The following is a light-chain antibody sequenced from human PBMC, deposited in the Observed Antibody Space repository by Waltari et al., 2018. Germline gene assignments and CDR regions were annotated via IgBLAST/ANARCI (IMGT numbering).Light chain of an antibody. J-gene: IGKJ2*01. CDR2: KVS. Sequence: DVVMTQSPLSLPVTLGQPASIACRSSHGLVYRYGNTYFTWFQQRPGQSPRRLIYKVSDRDSGVPDRFSGSGSGPDFTLRISRVEAEDVGIYYCMQGTHWPYTFGQGTKLEIK. V-gene: IGKV2-30*01. CDR1: HGLVYRYGNTY. CDR3: MQGTHWPYT.